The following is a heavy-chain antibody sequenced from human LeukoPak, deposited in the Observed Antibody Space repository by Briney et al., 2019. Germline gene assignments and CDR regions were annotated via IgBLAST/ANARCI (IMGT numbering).Heavy chain of an antibody. Sequence: SETLSLTCTVSGGSISSYYWSWIRQPPGKGLEWIGYIYYSGSTNYNPSLKSRVTISVDTSKNQFSLKLSSVTAADTAVYYCARAHIMVRGVQGAFDSWGQGTMVTVSS. V-gene: IGHV4-59*01. J-gene: IGHJ3*02. CDR3: ARAHIMVRGVQGAFDS. CDR1: GGSISSYY. CDR2: IYYSGST. D-gene: IGHD3-10*01.